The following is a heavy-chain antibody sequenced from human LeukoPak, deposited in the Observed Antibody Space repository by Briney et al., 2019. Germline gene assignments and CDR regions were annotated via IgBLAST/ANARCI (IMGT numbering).Heavy chain of an antibody. D-gene: IGHD2-2*02. CDR1: GFSFSSHA. J-gene: IGHJ4*02. CDR3: ARDLSRTYTVDY. Sequence: GRSLRLSCAVSGFSFSSHAMHWVRQAPGKGLEWLAFVSYDGKINSHADFVKGRFIISRDNSKNTLYLQMNSLRAEDTAVYFCARDLSRTYTVDYWGQGTLVTVSS. V-gene: IGHV3-30*01. CDR2: VSYDGKIN.